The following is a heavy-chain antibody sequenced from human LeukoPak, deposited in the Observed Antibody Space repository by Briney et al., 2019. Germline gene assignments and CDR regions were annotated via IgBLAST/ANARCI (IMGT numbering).Heavy chain of an antibody. J-gene: IGHJ4*02. CDR3: ARATHRGYSDYDFDY. Sequence: ASVKVSCKAAGYTFTGYYMHWVRQAPGQGLEWMGWINPNSGDTKYAQKFQGRVIMTRDTSISTAYMELSRLTSDDTAVYFCARATHRGYSDYDFDYWGQGTLVTVSS. V-gene: IGHV1-2*02. CDR1: GYTFTGYY. D-gene: IGHD5-12*01. CDR2: INPNSGDT.